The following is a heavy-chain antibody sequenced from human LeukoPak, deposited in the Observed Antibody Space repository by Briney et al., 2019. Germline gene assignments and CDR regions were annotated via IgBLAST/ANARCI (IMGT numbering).Heavy chain of an antibody. CDR2: IFDTGST. CDR1: GGSISSSGYH. CDR3: ASSSIAARGAFDY. J-gene: IGHJ4*02. Sequence: PSETLSLTCSVSGGSISSSGYHWGWVRQPPGKGLEWIGSIFDTGSTYYSPSLKSRVTISVDTSKNQFSLKLNSVTAADTAVYYCASSSIAARGAFDYWGRGTLVTVSS. V-gene: IGHV4-39*07. D-gene: IGHD6-6*01.